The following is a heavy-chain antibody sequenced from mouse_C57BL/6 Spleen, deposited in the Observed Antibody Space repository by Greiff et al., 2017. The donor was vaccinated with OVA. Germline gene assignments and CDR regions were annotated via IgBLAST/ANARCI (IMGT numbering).Heavy chain of an antibody. D-gene: IGHD2-4*01. CDR3: ARGDYDYDYFDY. Sequence: VQLQQSGAELVKPGASVKLSCKASGYTFTSYWMHWVKQRPGQGLEWIGMIHPNSGSTNYNEKFKSKATLTVDKSSSTAYMQLSSLTSEDSAVYYCARGDYDYDYFDYWGQGTTLTVSS. V-gene: IGHV1-64*01. J-gene: IGHJ2*01. CDR1: GYTFTSYW. CDR2: IHPNSGST.